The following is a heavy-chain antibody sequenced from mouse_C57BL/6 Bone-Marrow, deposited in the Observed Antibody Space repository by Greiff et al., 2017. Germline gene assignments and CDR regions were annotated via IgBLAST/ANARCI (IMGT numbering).Heavy chain of an antibody. CDR2: IYPGGGYT. J-gene: IGHJ3*01. D-gene: IGHD1-1*01. Sequence: QVHVKQSGAELVRPGTSVKMSCKASGYTFPNYWIGWAKQRPGHGLEGIGDIYPGGGYTNYNEKFKGKATLTADKSSSTAYMQFSSLTSEDSAIYYCARSGSYGSSYGFAYWGQGTLVTVSA. CDR1: GYTFPNYW. CDR3: ARSGSYGSSYGFAY. V-gene: IGHV1-63*01.